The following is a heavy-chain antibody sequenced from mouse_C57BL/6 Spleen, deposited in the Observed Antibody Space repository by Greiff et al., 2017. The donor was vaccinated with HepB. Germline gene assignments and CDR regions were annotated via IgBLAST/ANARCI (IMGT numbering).Heavy chain of an antibody. J-gene: IGHJ2*01. D-gene: IGHD1-1*01. CDR1: GYTFTSYW. V-gene: IGHV1-59*01. CDR2: IDPSDSYT. CDR3: ARTIYYYGSSYEY. Sequence: QVQLQQPGAELVRPGTSVKLSCKASGYTFTSYWMHWVKQRPGQGLEWIGVIDPSDSYTNYNQKFKGKATLTVDTSSSTAYMQLSSLTSEDSAVYYCARTIYYYGSSYEYWGQGTTLTVSS.